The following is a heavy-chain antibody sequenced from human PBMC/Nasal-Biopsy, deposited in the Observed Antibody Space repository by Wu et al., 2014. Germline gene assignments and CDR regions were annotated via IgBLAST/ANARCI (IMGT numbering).Heavy chain of an antibody. V-gene: IGHV4-61*08. D-gene: IGHD3-9*01. Sequence: LVKPTQTLTLTCTFSGFSLSNYGEGVGWIRQPPGKGLEWIGYMSSTGRSDYNPSLKSRVIISLDTSRKQFSLNLTSVTAADTAVYYCAGAGLLTSYWSWGQGTLVTVSS. CDR3: AGAGLLTSYWS. CDR1: GFSLSNYGEG. CDR2: MSSTGRS. J-gene: IGHJ5*02.